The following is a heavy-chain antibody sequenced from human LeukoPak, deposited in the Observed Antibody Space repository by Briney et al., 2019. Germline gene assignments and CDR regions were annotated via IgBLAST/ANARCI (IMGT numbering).Heavy chain of an antibody. CDR2: ISAYNGNT. J-gene: IGHJ4*02. V-gene: IGHV1-18*01. CDR3: AREAGGYVWGRPEPDY. CDR1: GYTFTSYG. Sequence: GASVKVSCKASGYTFTSYGISWVRQAPGQGLEWMGWISAYNGNTNYAQKLQGRVTMTTDTSTSTAYMELRSLRSDDTAVYYCAREAGGYVWGRPEPDYWGQGTLVTVSS. D-gene: IGHD3-16*01.